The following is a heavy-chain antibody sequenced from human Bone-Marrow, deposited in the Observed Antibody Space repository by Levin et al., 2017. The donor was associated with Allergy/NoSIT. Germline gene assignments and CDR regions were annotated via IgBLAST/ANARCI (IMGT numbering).Heavy chain of an antibody. CDR2: MNPNSGNT. CDR1: GYTFTSYD. Sequence: AASVKVSCKASGYTFTSYDINWVRQATGQGLEWMGWMNPNSGNTGYAQKFQGRVTMTRNTSISTAYMELSSLRSEDTAVYYCARGRRLSQWHPISFDYSGQGTLVTVSS. J-gene: IGHJ4*02. V-gene: IGHV1-8*01. D-gene: IGHD6-19*01. CDR3: ARGRRLSQWHPISFDY.